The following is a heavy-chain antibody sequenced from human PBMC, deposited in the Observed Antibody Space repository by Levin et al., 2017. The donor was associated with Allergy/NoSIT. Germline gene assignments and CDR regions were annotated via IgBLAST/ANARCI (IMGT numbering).Heavy chain of an antibody. V-gene: IGHV4-34*01. CDR1: GGSFSGYY. J-gene: IGHJ4*02. D-gene: IGHD7-27*01. Sequence: SETLSLTCAVYGGSFSGYYWSWIRQPPGKGLEWIGEINHSGSTNYNPSLKRRVTISVDTSKKQFSLKLSSVTAADTAVYYCASWGPDWGSNDYWGQGTLVTVSS. CDR3: ASWGPDWGSNDY. CDR2: INHSGST.